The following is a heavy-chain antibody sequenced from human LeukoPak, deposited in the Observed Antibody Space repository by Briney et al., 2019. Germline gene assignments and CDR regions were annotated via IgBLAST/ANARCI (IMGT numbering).Heavy chain of an antibody. Sequence: PGRSLRLSCAASGFTFDDYAMPWVRQAPGKGLEWVSGISWNSGSIGYADSVKGRFTISRDNAKNSLYLQMNSLRAEDTALYYCAKDIRRGIAAAGSDYWGQGTLVTVSS. D-gene: IGHD6-13*01. J-gene: IGHJ4*02. CDR1: GFTFDDYA. CDR3: AKDIRRGIAAAGSDY. V-gene: IGHV3-9*01. CDR2: ISWNSGSI.